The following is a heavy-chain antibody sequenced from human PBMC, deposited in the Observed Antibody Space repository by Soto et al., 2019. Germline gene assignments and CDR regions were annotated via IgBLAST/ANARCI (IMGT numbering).Heavy chain of an antibody. CDR1: GYTFTSYG. Sequence: QVQLVQSGAEVKKPGASVKVSCKASGYTFTSYGISWVRQAPGQGLEWMGRISAYNGNTNYAQKLHGRVTMTTDTSTRTAYMELRSLRSDDTAVYYCARDCISTSCPHYYGMDVWGQGTTVAVSS. D-gene: IGHD2-2*01. CDR2: ISAYNGNT. J-gene: IGHJ6*02. CDR3: ARDCISTSCPHYYGMDV. V-gene: IGHV1-18*01.